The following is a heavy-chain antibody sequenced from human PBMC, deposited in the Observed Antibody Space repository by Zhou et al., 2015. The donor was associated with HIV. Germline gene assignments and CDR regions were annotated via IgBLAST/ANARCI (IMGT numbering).Heavy chain of an antibody. CDR2: IIPIIGRA. V-gene: IGHV1-69*01. J-gene: IGHJ4*02. CDR1: GGIFSNYL. Sequence: QVQLVQSGTEVKKPGSSVKVSCKASGGIFSNYLISWVRQAPGQGLEWMGGIIPIIGRANYAQDRVTITADETTRTVYMELSSLRSEDTAVYYCATSGQIAVRRFDYWGQGTLVTVSS. CDR3: ATSGQIAVRRFDY. D-gene: IGHD2/OR15-2a*01.